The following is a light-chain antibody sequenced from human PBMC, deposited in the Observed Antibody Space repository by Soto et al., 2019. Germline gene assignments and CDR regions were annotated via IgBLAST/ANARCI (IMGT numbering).Light chain of an antibody. CDR3: QQYDSSSPT. CDR2: DAS. J-gene: IGKJ2*01. V-gene: IGKV1-5*01. CDR1: QNISVW. Sequence: DIQMTQSPSTLSASVGDGVTSTCRASQNISVWLAWYQQRPGKAPKFLIYDASNLETGVSSRFSGSGSWTELTLTIRSLQTDDFAPYYCQQYDSSSPTFGQGTKLDI.